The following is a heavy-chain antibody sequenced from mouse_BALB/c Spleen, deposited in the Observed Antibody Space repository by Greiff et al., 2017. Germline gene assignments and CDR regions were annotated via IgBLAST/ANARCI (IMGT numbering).Heavy chain of an antibody. V-gene: IGHV1-54*03. Sequence: QVQLQQSGAELVRPGTSVKVSCKASGYAFTNYLIEWVKQRPGQGLEWIGVINPGSGGTNYNEKFKGKATLTADKSSSTAYMQLSSLTSDDSAVYFCARRTTAFYYAMDYWGQGTSVTVSS. CDR2: INPGSGGT. D-gene: IGHD1-2*01. J-gene: IGHJ4*01. CDR3: ARRTTAFYYAMDY. CDR1: GYAFTNYL.